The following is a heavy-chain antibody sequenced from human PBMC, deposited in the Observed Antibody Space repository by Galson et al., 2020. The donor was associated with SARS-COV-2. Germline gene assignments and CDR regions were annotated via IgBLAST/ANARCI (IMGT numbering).Heavy chain of an antibody. V-gene: IGHV3-74*01. J-gene: IGHJ4*02. D-gene: IGHD6-19*01. CDR2: INNDGSGT. Sequence: TGGSLRLSCAASGFTFSSYWMHWVRQAPGKGLVWVSRINNDGSGTIYADSVKGRFTISRDNAKNTVYLQMNSLRAEDTAVYYCVRSSGCPDYWGQGTLVTVSS. CDR1: GFTFSSYW. CDR3: VRSSGCPDY.